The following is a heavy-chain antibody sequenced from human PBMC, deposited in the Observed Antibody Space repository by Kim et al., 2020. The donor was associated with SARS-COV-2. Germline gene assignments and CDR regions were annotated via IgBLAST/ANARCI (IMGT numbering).Heavy chain of an antibody. CDR2: IYYSGST. J-gene: IGHJ6*02. Sequence: SETLSLTCTVSGGSISSGGYYWSWIRQHPGKGLEWIGYIYYSGSTYYNPSLKSRVTISVDTSKNQFSLKLSSVTAADTAVYYCARDPLXXXVPXXXYYYSXXXVWGQGTXXXVSS. CDR3: ARDPLXXXVPXXXYYYSXXXV. V-gene: IGHV4-31*03. CDR1: GGSISSGGYY.